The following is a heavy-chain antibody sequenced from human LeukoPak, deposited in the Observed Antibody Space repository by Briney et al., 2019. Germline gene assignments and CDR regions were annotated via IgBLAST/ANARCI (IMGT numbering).Heavy chain of an antibody. V-gene: IGHV4-39*07. CDR3: ARDFKVNYYDSSGYL. J-gene: IGHJ4*02. CDR1: GGSINSTTSY. Sequence: PSETLSLTCIVSGGSINSTTSYWSWIRQPPGKGLEWIGTLYYSGSTGYNPSLKSRVTTSLDTSKNQFSLKLSSVTAADTAVYFCARDFKVNYYDSSGYLWGQGTLVTVSS. CDR2: LYYSGST. D-gene: IGHD3-22*01.